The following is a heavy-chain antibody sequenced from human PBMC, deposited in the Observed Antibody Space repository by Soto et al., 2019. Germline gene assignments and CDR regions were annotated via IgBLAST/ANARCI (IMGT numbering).Heavy chain of an antibody. D-gene: IGHD2-8*01. CDR1: GDPISSGDYY. CDR3: ARAPYRGTNSRGALDM. Sequence: QVQLQESGPGLVKPSQTLSLTCTVSGDPISSGDYYWSWIRQPPGKGLEWIGYIYYSGTTYYGPALKSRVIMSVDTSKNQFSQKLSSVTAADTAVYYCARAPYRGTNSRGALDMWGQGTMVNVSS. CDR2: IYYSGTT. V-gene: IGHV4-30-4*01. J-gene: IGHJ3*02.